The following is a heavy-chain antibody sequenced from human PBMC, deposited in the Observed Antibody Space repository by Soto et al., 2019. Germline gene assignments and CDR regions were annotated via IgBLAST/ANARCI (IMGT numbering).Heavy chain of an antibody. CDR3: AKSQRPKWRLTKYFDS. J-gene: IGHJ4*02. CDR2: ITGTGTST. V-gene: IGHV3-23*01. D-gene: IGHD5-12*01. CDR1: GFTFRSYA. Sequence: GGSLRLSCAASGFTFRSYAMSWVRQAPGKGLEWVATITGTGTSTYFADSVKGRFTISRDNSRNTLYLQLNSLRAEDTAVYYCAKSQRPKWRLTKYFDSWGQGALVTVSS.